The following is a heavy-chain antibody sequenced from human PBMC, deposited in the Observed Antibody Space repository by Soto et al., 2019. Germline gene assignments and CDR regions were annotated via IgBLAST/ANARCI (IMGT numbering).Heavy chain of an antibody. CDR3: ASQGLYYYGLDV. J-gene: IGHJ6*02. V-gene: IGHV3-74*01. CDR2: INNDGSTT. CDR1: GFPFSTYW. Sequence: GSLRLSFAASGFPFSTYWMHWVRQAPGKGPVWVSRINNDGSTTRYADSVKGRFTISRDNAKNTLYLQMNSLRAEDTAVYYCASQGLYYYGLDVWGQGTTVTVSS.